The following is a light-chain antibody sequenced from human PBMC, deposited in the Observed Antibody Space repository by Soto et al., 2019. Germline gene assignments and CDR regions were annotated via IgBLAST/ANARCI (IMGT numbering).Light chain of an antibody. CDR3: SSYTSSSTKG. CDR2: DVS. J-gene: IGLJ1*01. V-gene: IGLV2-14*01. Sequence: QSALTQPASVSGSPGQSITISCTGTSSDVGGYNYVSWYQQHPGKAPKLMIYDVSNRPSGGSNRFSGSKSGNTAPLTISGLQAEDEAEYDGSSYTSSSTKGFGTGTKLTV. CDR1: SSDVGGYNY.